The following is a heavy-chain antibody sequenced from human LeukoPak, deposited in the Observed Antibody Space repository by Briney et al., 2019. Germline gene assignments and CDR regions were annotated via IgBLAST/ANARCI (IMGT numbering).Heavy chain of an antibody. V-gene: IGHV1-18*01. CDR2: ISAYNGNT. J-gene: IGHJ4*02. CDR1: GYTFTSYG. D-gene: IGHD2-2*01. Sequence: ASVKVSCKASGYTFTSYGISWARQAPGQGLEWMGWISAYNGNTNYAQKLQGRVTMTTDTSTSTAYMELRSLRSDDTAVYYCARDMKAGFPEYCSSTSCPGNADYWGQGTLVTVSS. CDR3: ARDMKAGFPEYCSSTSCPGNADY.